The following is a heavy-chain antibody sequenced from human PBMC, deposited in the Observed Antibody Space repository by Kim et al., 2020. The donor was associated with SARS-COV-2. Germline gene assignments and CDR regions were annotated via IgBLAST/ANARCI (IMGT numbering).Heavy chain of an antibody. CDR3: TRAGRGSYWGGWAT. CDR2: ISYDGSNN. J-gene: IGHJ1*01. V-gene: IGHV3-30-3*01. Sequence: GGSLRLSCAASGFTFSSYAMHWVRQAPGKGLEWLAVISYDGSNNYYADSVRAQFTISRANSNNPLYHQMNSLKAKDTLWYYCTRAGRGSYWGGWATWGQG. D-gene: IGHD1-26*01. CDR1: GFTFSSYA.